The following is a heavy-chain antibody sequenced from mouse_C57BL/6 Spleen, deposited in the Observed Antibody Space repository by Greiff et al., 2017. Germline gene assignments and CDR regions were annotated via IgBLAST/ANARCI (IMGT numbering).Heavy chain of an antibody. Sequence: VQLQQSGAELVKPGASVKISCKASGYAFSSYWMNWVKQRPGQGLEWIGYINPSSGYTKYNQKFKDKATLTADKSSSTAYMQLSSLTYEDSAVYYCARNAYDGFDYWGQGTTLTVSS. D-gene: IGHD5-1-1*01. CDR2: INPSSGYT. CDR3: ARNAYDGFDY. V-gene: IGHV1-7*01. J-gene: IGHJ2*01. CDR1: GYAFSSYW.